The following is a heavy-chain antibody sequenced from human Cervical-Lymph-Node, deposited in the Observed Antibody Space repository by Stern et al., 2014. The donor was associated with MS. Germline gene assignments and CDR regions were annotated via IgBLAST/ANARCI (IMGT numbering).Heavy chain of an antibody. Sequence: EVQLVESGGGLVQPGRSLRISCAASGFTFDDYAMHWVRQAPGKGLQWVSGISRESGKIGYADSVKGRFTISRDNAKNTLYLQMDSLKPEDTALYYCAKDIMPIASVIGTELDYWGQGTMVTVSS. D-gene: IGHD2-21*01. CDR1: GFTFDDYA. J-gene: IGHJ4*02. V-gene: IGHV3-9*01. CDR3: AKDIMPIASVIGTELDY. CDR2: ISRESGKI.